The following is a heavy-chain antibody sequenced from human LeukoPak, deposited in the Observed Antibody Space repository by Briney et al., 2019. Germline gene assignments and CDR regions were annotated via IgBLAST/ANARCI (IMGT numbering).Heavy chain of an antibody. CDR3: AREYSSSSGVNY. CDR2: IYYSGST. Sequence: PSETLSLTCTVSGGSISSSSYYWGWIRQPPGKGLEWIGSIYYSGSTNYNPSLKSRVTISVDTSKNQFSLKLSSVTAADTAVYYCAREYSSSSGVNYWGQGTLVTVSS. V-gene: IGHV4-39*07. D-gene: IGHD6-6*01. CDR1: GGSISSSSYY. J-gene: IGHJ4*02.